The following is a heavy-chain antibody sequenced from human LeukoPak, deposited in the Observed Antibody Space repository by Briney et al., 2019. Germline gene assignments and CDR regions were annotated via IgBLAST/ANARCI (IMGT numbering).Heavy chain of an antibody. J-gene: IGHJ4*02. CDR1: GGSISSSSYY. Sequence: PSETLSLTCTVSGGSISSSSYYWGWIRQPPGKGLERIGSIYYSGSTYYNPSLKSRVTISVDTSKNQFSLKLSSVTAADTAVYYCARLLGWEQGNRVDYWGQGTLVTVSS. CDR3: ARLLGWEQGNRVDY. D-gene: IGHD1-26*01. CDR2: IYYSGST. V-gene: IGHV4-39*01.